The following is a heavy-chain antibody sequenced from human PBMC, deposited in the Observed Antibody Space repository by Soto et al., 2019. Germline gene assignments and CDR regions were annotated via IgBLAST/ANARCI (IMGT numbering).Heavy chain of an antibody. CDR2: MFYSGST. V-gene: IGHV4-61*01. CDR3: ARLVRSLHFDY. D-gene: IGHD2-8*02. CDR1: GGSVNSDSHY. J-gene: IGHJ4*02. Sequence: SEPLALTCTVSGGSVNSDSHYWSWIRQPPAKGLEWIGHMFYSGSTNYNPSLKSRVTISGDTSKNQFPLKLSSVTAADTAVYYCARLVRSLHFDYWGQGTPVTVA.